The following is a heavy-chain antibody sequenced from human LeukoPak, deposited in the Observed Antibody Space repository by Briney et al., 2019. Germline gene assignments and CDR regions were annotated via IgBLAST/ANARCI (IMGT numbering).Heavy chain of an antibody. CDR1: GVSISSDGYA. CDR3: ASADRRGDYGDPFDY. J-gene: IGHJ4*02. CDR2: IYHSGST. V-gene: IGHV4-30-2*01. D-gene: IGHD4-17*01. Sequence: PSETLSLTCDVSGVSISSDGYAWSWIRQPPGKGLEWIGYIYHSGSTYYNPSLKSRVTISVGTSKNQFSLKLSSVTAADTAVYYCASADRRGDYGDPFDYWGQGTLVTVSS.